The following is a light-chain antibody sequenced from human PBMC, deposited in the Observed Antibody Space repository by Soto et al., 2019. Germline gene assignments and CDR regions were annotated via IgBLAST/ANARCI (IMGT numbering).Light chain of an antibody. Sequence: DIQMTQSPSSVSASVGDRVTITCRASQGISTWLAWYQQKPGQAPKLLIYAASSLQSRVSSRFSGSGSGTDFTLTISSLQPEDFATYYCLQSDSFPHTFGPGTKLHIK. J-gene: IGKJ2*01. CDR2: AAS. CDR1: QGISTW. V-gene: IGKV1-12*01. CDR3: LQSDSFPHT.